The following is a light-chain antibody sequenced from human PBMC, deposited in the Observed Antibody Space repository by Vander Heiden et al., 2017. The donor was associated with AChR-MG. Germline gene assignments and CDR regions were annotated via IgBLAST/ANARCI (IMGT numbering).Light chain of an antibody. CDR1: QNINNW. V-gene: IGKV1-5*03. Sequence: IQMTQSPSTLSASVGDRVTITCRASQNINNWLAWYQHKPGKDPKVLIYQASTLESGVPPRFSGSGSGTEFTLIISSLQPDDFATYYCQQDNTYSHTFGGGTKVEI. CDR2: QAS. CDR3: QQDNTYSHT. J-gene: IGKJ4*01.